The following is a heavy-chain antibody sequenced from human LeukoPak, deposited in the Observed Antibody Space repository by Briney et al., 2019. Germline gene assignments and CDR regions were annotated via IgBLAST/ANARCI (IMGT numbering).Heavy chain of an antibody. D-gene: IGHD3-10*01. CDR3: ARGAMRFGEVVVSCV. J-gene: IGHJ6*04. Sequence: GGSLRLSCAASGFTFDDYGMSWVRQAPGKGLEWVSGINWSGGSTGYADSVKGRFTLSRDNAKNSLYLQMNSLRAEDTAVYNFARGAMRFGEVVVSCVWGKGTTVTSSS. V-gene: IGHV3-20*01. CDR2: INWSGGST. CDR1: GFTFDDYG.